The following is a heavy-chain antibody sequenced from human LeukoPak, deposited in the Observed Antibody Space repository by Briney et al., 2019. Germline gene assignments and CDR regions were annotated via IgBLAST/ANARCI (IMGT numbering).Heavy chain of an antibody. V-gene: IGHV3-48*03. Sequence: GGSLRLSCVASGFTFSSYEMNWVRQAPGKGLEWLSYITSSDSTTHYADSVKGRFTISRDDAQNSLYLQMNSLRAEDTAVYYCARDHATYYYDSSGYYDYWGQGTLVTVSS. CDR2: ITSSDSTT. CDR1: GFTFSSYE. D-gene: IGHD3-22*01. CDR3: ARDHATYYYDSSGYYDY. J-gene: IGHJ4*02.